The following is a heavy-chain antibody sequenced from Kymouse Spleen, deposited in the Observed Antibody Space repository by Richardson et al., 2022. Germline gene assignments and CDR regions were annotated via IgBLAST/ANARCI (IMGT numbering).Heavy chain of an antibody. CDR3: AKDLVGATNY. Sequence: EVQLVESGGGLVQPGRSLRLSCAASGFTFDDYAMHWVRQAPGKGLEWVSGISWNSGSIGYADSVKGRFTISRDNAKNSLYLQMNSLRAEDTALYYCAKDLVGATNYWGQGTLVTVSS. CDR2: ISWNSGSI. J-gene: IGHJ4*02. CDR1: GFTFDDYA. D-gene: IGHD1-26*01. V-gene: IGHV3-9*01.